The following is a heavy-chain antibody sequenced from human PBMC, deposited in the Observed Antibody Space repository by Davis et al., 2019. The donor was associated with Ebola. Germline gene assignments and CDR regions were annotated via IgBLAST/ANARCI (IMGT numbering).Heavy chain of an antibody. CDR3: ARTTIFGVVIIDYYGMDV. D-gene: IGHD3-3*01. Sequence: GGSLRLSCAASGFTFSDYYMSWIRQAPGKGLEWVSYISSSGSTIYYADSVKGRFTISRDNAKNSLYLQMNSLRAEDTAVYYCARTTIFGVVIIDYYGMDVWGQGTTVTVSS. CDR1: GFTFSDYY. V-gene: IGHV3-11*01. CDR2: ISSSGSTI. J-gene: IGHJ6*02.